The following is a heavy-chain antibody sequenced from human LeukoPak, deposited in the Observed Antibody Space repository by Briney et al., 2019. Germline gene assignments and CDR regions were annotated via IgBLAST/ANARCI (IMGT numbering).Heavy chain of an antibody. J-gene: IGHJ6*02. CDR2: IYSGGST. CDR1: GFTVSSNY. V-gene: IGHV3-53*01. CDR3: ARGSPYYGMDV. Sequence: GGSLRLSCAASGFTVSSNYMSWVCQAPGKGLEWVSVIYSGGSTYYADSVKGRFTISRDNSKNTLYLQMNSLRAEDTAVYYCARGSPYYGMDVWGQGTTVTVSS.